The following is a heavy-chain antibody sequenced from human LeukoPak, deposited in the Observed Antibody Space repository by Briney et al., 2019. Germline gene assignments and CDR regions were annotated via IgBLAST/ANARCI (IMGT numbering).Heavy chain of an antibody. J-gene: IGHJ4*02. CDR1: GGSISSFY. V-gene: IGHV4-59*08. CDR3: ASVPEPYYFDY. CDR2: IYYSGNT. Sequence: SETLSLTCTVSGGSISSFYWSWIRQSPGKELEWIGYIYYSGNTKYNPSLKSRITMAVDTSKNQVSLKLTSVTAADTAVYYCASVPEPYYFDYWGQGTLVTVS. D-gene: IGHD1-14*01.